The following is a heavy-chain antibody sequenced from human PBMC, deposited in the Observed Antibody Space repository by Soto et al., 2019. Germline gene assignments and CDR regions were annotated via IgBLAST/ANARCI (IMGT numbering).Heavy chain of an antibody. CDR1: GESSSGTIDY. D-gene: IGHD5-12*01. J-gene: IGHJ4*02. Sequence: SETLSLTCIVSGESSSGTIDYWGWIRQPPGKGLEWIGSIYYSGSTYYNPSLKSRVTISVDTSKNHFSLKLTSVTAADTAVYYCARVSPVATISTGMFDSWGQGALVTVSS. V-gene: IGHV4-39*02. CDR2: IYYSGST. CDR3: ARVSPVATISTGMFDS.